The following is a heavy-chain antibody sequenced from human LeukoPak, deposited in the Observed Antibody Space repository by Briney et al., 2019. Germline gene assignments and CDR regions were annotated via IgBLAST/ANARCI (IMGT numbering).Heavy chain of an antibody. Sequence: SVKVSCKASGGTFSSYAISWVLQAPGQGLEWMGGIIPIFGTANYAQKFQGRVTITTDESTSTAYMELSSLRSEDTAVYYCAINYGYYDYVWGSYPLAHAFDIWGQGTMVTVSS. V-gene: IGHV1-69*05. CDR1: GGTFSSYA. CDR2: IIPIFGTA. D-gene: IGHD3-16*02. CDR3: AINYGYYDYVWGSYPLAHAFDI. J-gene: IGHJ3*02.